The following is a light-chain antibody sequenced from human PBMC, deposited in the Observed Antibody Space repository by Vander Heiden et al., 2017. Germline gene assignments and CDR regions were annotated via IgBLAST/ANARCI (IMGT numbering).Light chain of an antibody. CDR1: QGTSSY. CDR3: QQLNSYPPGLT. V-gene: IGKV1-9*01. J-gene: IGKJ4*02. Sequence: DIQLTQSPSSLSASVGDSVTITCPARQGTSSYLACTPQKPGKAPKLRIYAASTLQSGVPSRFSGSGSGTEFTLTISSLQPEDFATYFCQQLNSYPPGLTFGGGTKVEIK. CDR2: AAS.